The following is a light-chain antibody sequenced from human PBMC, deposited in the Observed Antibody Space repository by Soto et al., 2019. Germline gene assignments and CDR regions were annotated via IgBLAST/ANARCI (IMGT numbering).Light chain of an antibody. J-gene: IGKJ5*01. CDR3: QQSYTYPIT. Sequence: DIQMTQSPSSLSASVGDRVTVTCRASQTINIFLNWYQQKPGKAPKLLMTGASILQGGVPSRFSGSGSGTEFTLTISSLQPDDFATYFCQQSYTYPITFGQGTRLEIK. V-gene: IGKV1-39*01. CDR1: QTINIF. CDR2: GAS.